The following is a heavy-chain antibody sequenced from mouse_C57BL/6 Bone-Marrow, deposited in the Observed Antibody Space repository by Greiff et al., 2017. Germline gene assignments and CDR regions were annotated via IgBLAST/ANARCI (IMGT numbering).Heavy chain of an antibody. Sequence: QVQLQQPGAELVKPGASVKMSCKASGYTFTSYWITWVKQRPGQGLEWIGDIYPGSGSTNYNEKFKSKATLTVDPSSSTAYMQLSSLTSEDSAVYYCARGGGYGNRFAYWGQGTLVTVSA. J-gene: IGHJ3*01. V-gene: IGHV1-55*01. CDR2: IYPGSGST. CDR3: ARGGGYGNRFAY. D-gene: IGHD2-1*01. CDR1: GYTFTSYW.